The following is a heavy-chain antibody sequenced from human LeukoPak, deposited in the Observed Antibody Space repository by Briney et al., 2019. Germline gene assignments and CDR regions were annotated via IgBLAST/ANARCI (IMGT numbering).Heavy chain of an antibody. Sequence: GGSLRLSCAASGFTFSTYSMNWVRQAPGKGLEWVSSIYGSSNYIYYADSVKGRFTISRDNAKNSLYLQMNSLRAEDTAVYYCARVLWLVGALDIWGQGTMVTVSS. V-gene: IGHV3-21*04. D-gene: IGHD6-19*01. CDR2: IYGSSNYI. J-gene: IGHJ3*02. CDR3: ARVLWLVGALDI. CDR1: GFTFSTYS.